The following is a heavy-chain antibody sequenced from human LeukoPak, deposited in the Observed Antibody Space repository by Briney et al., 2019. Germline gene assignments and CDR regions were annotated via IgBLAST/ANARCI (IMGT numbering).Heavy chain of an antibody. J-gene: IGHJ4*02. V-gene: IGHV3-64*05. CDR1: GFTFKSYA. CDR2: INTNGANT. D-gene: IGHD6-6*01. Sequence: GGSLRLSCSASGFTFKSYATHWVRQAPGKGLEYVSSINTNGANTYYADSVKGRFTISRDNSRNTVYVQMNSLTPEDTAVYYCVKGLDYSSSQMDSWGQGTLDTVSS. CDR3: VKGLDYSSSQMDS.